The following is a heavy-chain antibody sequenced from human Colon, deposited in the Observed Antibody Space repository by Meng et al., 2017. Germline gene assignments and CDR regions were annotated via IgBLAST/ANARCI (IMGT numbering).Heavy chain of an antibody. Sequence: GESLKISCKGSGYSFTSYWIGWVRPMPGKGLEWMGIIHPGDADTRYSPSFQGQVTISADKSISTVYLQWSSLKASDTAIYYCARQAIWFGELLGWFDPWGQGTQVTVSS. V-gene: IGHV5-51*01. J-gene: IGHJ5*02. CDR1: GYSFTSYW. CDR2: IHPGDADT. D-gene: IGHD3-10*01. CDR3: ARQAIWFGELLGWFDP.